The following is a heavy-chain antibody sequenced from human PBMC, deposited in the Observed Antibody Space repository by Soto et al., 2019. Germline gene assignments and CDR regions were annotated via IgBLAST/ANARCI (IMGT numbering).Heavy chain of an antibody. CDR2: ISSSSSYI. CDR3: ARVAYGDYEERYFDY. D-gene: IGHD4-17*01. Sequence: GGSLRLSCAASGFTFSSYSMNWVRQAPGKGLEWVSSISSSSSYIYYADSVKGRFTISRDNAKNSLYLQMNSLRAEDTAVDYCARVAYGDYEERYFDYWGQGTLVTVSS. J-gene: IGHJ4*02. CDR1: GFTFSSYS. V-gene: IGHV3-21*01.